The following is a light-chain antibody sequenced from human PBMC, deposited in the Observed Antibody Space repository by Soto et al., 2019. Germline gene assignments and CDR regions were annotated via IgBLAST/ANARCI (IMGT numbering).Light chain of an antibody. CDR3: QQYGSSPWT. CDR1: QSVSSSF. Sequence: EIVLTQSPGTLSLSPGERATLSCRASQSVSSSFLAWYQQKTGQAPRPLIYGASSRAIGIADRFSGSGSGTDFTLPISRLEHEDFAVYYCQQYGSSPWTFGQGTKVEIK. CDR2: GAS. J-gene: IGKJ1*01. V-gene: IGKV3-20*01.